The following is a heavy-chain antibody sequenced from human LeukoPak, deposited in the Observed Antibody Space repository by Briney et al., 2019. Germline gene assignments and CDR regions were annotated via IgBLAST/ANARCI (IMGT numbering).Heavy chain of an antibody. V-gene: IGHV1-69*13. CDR1: GGTFSSYA. D-gene: IGHD1-1*01. J-gene: IGHJ4*02. CDR2: IIPIFGTA. CDR3: ARGSTTGTTSSCNY. Sequence: ASVKVSCKASGGTFSSYAISWVRQAPGQGLEWMGGIIPIFGTANYAQKFQGRVTITADESTSTAYMELRSLRSDDTAVYYCARGSTTGTTSSCNYWGQGTLVTVSS.